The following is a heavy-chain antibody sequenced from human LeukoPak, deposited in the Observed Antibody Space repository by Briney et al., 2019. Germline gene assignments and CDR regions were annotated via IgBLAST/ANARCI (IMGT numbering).Heavy chain of an antibody. CDR1: GYTFTSYD. CDR3: ASMKSSGSDDRYYYYGMDV. CDR2: MNPNSGNT. J-gene: IGHJ6*02. V-gene: IGHV1-8*01. Sequence: ASVKVSCKASGYTFTSYDINWVRQATGQGLEWMGWMNPNSGNTGYAQKFQGRVTMTRNTSISTAYMELSSLRPEDTAVYYCASMKSSGSDDRYYYYGMDVWGQGTLVTVSS. D-gene: IGHD3-10*01.